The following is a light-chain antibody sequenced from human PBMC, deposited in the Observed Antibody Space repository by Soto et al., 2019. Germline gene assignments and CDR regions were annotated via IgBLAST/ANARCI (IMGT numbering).Light chain of an antibody. CDR2: GAS. CDR3: QQYNKWPRT. J-gene: IGKJ1*01. CDR1: QSVSSN. Sequence: EIVMPQSPVTLSVSPGERATLSCRASQSVSSNLAWYQQKPGQAPRLLIYGASTRATGIPDRFSGIRSGTEFTLTISSLQSEDFAVYYCQQYNKWPRTFGQGTKVEI. V-gene: IGKV3-15*01.